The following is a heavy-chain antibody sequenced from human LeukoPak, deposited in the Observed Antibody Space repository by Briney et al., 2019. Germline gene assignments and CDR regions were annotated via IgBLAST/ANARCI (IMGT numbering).Heavy chain of an antibody. V-gene: IGHV3-21*01. CDR3: ARAMTTMTATIDY. CDR2: ISSSSSYI. J-gene: IGHJ4*02. D-gene: IGHD4-17*01. CDR1: GFTFSSYS. Sequence: PGGSLRLSCAASGFTFSSYSMNWVRQAPGKGLEWVSSISSSSSYIYYADSVKGRFTISRDNAKNSLYLQVHSLRAEDTAVYYCARAMTTMTATIDYWGQGTLVTVSS.